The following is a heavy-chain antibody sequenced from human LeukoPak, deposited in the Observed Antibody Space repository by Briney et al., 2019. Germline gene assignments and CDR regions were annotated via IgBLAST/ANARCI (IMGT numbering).Heavy chain of an antibody. J-gene: IGHJ4*02. D-gene: IGHD3-3*01. Sequence: GASVKVSCKAPGYTFTSYGISWVRQAPGQGLEWMGWISAYNGNTNYAQKLQGRVTMTTDTSTSTAYMELRSLRSDDTAVYYCARGVSAYYDFWSGYSAPYFDYWGQGTLVTVSS. CDR1: GYTFTSYG. CDR3: ARGVSAYYDFWSGYSAPYFDY. V-gene: IGHV1-18*01. CDR2: ISAYNGNT.